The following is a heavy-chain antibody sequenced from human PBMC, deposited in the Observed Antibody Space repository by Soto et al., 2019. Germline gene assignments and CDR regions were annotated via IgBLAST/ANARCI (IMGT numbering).Heavy chain of an antibody. D-gene: IGHD6-19*01. Sequence: EVEMVESGGGSVQPGGSLRLSCAGSGFSFGSYWMNWVRQAPGKGLEWVANIKQDGSEKYYVDSVKGRFTISRDTAKSSLDLQMNSLRAENTAVYYCAGGTGWLVTDWGQGTQVIVSS. CDR1: GFSFGSYW. CDR3: AGGTGWLVTD. V-gene: IGHV3-7*04. J-gene: IGHJ4*02. CDR2: IKQDGSEK.